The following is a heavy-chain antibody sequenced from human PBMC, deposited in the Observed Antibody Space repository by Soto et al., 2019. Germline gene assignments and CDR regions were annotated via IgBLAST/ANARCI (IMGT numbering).Heavy chain of an antibody. CDR1: GFTFDDYV. CDR2: ISWNSGSI. D-gene: IGHD3-22*01. J-gene: IGHJ6*04. V-gene: IGHV3-9*01. Sequence: GGSLRLSCAASGFTFDDYVMHWVRQAPGKGLEWVSGISWNSGSIGYADSVKGRFTISRDNAKNSLYLQMNSLRAEDTALYYCAKGQYDSSGYYGMDVWGKGTKVTVSS. CDR3: AKGQYDSSGYYGMDV.